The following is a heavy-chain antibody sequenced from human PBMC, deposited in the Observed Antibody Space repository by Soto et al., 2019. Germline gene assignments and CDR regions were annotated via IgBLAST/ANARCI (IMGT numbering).Heavy chain of an antibody. CDR3: AKDLAGYSSGWRYFQH. J-gene: IGHJ1*01. D-gene: IGHD6-19*01. Sequence: GGSLRLSCAASGFTFSSYAMSWVRQAPGKGLEWVSAISGSGGSTYYADSVKGRFTISRDNSKNTLYLQMNSLRAEDTAVYYCAKDLAGYSSGWRYFQHWGQGTLVTVSS. CDR1: GFTFSSYA. CDR2: ISGSGGST. V-gene: IGHV3-23*01.